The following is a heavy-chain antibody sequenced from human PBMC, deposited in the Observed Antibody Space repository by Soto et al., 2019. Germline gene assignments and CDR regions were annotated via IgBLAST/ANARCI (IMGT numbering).Heavy chain of an antibody. CDR1: GGSISSYY. J-gene: IGHJ5*02. D-gene: IGHD6-13*01. CDR3: AREGDSSSWTNWFDP. Sequence: SETLSLTCTVSGGSISSYYWSWIRQPPGKGLEWIGYIYYSGSTNYNPSLKSRVTISVDTSKNQFSLKLSSVTAADTAVYYCAREGDSSSWTNWFDPWGQGTLVTVSS. V-gene: IGHV4-59*01. CDR2: IYYSGST.